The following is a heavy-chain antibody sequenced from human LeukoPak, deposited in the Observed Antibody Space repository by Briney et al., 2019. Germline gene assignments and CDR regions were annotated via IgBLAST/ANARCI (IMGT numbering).Heavy chain of an antibody. J-gene: IGHJ5*02. CDR3: ARPYCSSTSCYKWFDP. CDR2: ISYDGSNK. D-gene: IGHD2-2*02. CDR1: GFTFSSYA. V-gene: IGHV3-30*04. Sequence: PGGSLRLSCAASGFTFSSYAMHWARQAPGKGLEWVAVISYDGSNKYYADSVKGRFTISRDNSKNTLYLQMNSLRAEDTAVYYCARPYCSSTSCYKWFDPWGQGTLVTVSS.